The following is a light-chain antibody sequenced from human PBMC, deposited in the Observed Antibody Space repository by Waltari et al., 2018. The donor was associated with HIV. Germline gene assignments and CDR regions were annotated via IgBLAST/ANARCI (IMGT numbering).Light chain of an antibody. CDR3: QQYSDIPRT. CDR1: RAIGQS. CDR2: RAS. Sequence: DIQMAQYPASLSASLGDRVSITCRASRAIGQSLAWFHQKPGKSPMALIYRASTRHTEVPPRFVGSGSGTEFVLTIVSLQPDDFGTYYCQQYSDIPRTFGGGTKV. J-gene: IGKJ4*01. V-gene: IGKV1-16*01.